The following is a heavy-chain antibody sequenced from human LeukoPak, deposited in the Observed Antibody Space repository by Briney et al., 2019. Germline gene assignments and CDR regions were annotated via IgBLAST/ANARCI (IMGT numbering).Heavy chain of an antibody. D-gene: IGHD2-15*01. V-gene: IGHV3-21*01. CDR3: ARGDSALNWFDP. CDR1: GFTFSSYS. J-gene: IGHJ5*02. CDR2: ISSSSSYI. Sequence: GGSLRLSCAASGFTFSSYSMTWVRQAPGKGLEWVASISSSSSYIYYADSVKGRFTISRDNAKNSLYLQMNSLRAEDTAVYYCARGDSALNWFDPWGQGTLVTVSS.